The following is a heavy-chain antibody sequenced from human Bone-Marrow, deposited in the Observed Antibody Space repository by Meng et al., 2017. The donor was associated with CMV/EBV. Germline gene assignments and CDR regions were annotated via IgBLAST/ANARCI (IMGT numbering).Heavy chain of an antibody. CDR3: ASGDYPFGAFDY. J-gene: IGHJ4*02. D-gene: IGHD4-17*01. CDR2: ISGSTI. V-gene: IGHV3-69-1*02. Sequence: GESLKIYCAASGFTFSSYAMSWVRQAPGKGLEWVSAISGSTIYYADSVKGRFTISRDNAKNSLYLQMNSLRAEDTAVYYCASGDYPFGAFDYWGQGTLVTVSS. CDR1: GFTFSSYA.